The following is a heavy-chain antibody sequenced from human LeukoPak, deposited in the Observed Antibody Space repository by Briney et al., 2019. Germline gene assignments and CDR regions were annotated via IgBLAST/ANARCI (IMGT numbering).Heavy chain of an antibody. CDR3: ARGRDY. CDR2: INHSGST. CDR1: GGSFSGCY. V-gene: IGHV4-34*01. J-gene: IGHJ4*02. Sequence: SETLSLTCAVYGGSFSGCYWSWIRQPPGKGLEWIGEINHSGSTNFNPSLKSRVTISVDTSKNQFSLKLSSVTAADTAVYYCARGRDYWGQGTLVTVSS.